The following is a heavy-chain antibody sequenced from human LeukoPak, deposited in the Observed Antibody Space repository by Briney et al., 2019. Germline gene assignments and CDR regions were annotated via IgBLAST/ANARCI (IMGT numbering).Heavy chain of an antibody. V-gene: IGHV3-7*01. Sequence: GGSLRLSCAASGFTFSSYWMSWVRQAPGKGLEWVANINQDGSAKYYVDSVKGRFTISRDNAENSLYLQMNSLRAEDTAVYYCASLLLGGYSATDPRPDYWGQGTLVTVSS. CDR1: GFTFSSYW. CDR3: ASLLLGGYSATDPRPDY. J-gene: IGHJ4*01. D-gene: IGHD1-26*01. CDR2: INQDGSAK.